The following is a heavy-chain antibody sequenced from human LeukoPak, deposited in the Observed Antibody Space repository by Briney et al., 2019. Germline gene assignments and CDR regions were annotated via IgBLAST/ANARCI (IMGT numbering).Heavy chain of an antibody. CDR2: IYYSGST. D-gene: IGHD5-24*01. CDR3: ARVQVEMATWSLDY. Sequence: PSETLSLTCTVSGGSISSGDYYWSWIRQPPGKGLEWIGYIYYSGSTYYNPSLKSRVTISVDTSKNQFSLKLSSVTAADTAVYYCARVQVEMATWSLDYWGQGTLVTVSS. CDR1: GGSISSGDYY. J-gene: IGHJ4*02. V-gene: IGHV4-30-4*01.